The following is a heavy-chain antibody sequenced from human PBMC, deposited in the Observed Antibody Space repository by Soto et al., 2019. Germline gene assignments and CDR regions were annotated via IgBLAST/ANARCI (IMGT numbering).Heavy chain of an antibody. CDR3: ARARGSRVLYDMDV. Sequence: GGSLRLSCVPCGFTSSTYSMNWVRQAPRKGLEWVSYICSGSGTIYYADSVKGRFTISRDNAKNSMFLQMNSLRDEDTAVYYCARARGSRVLYDMDVWGQGTTVT. J-gene: IGHJ6*02. D-gene: IGHD3-10*01. V-gene: IGHV3-48*02. CDR2: ICSGSGTI. CDR1: GFTSSTYS.